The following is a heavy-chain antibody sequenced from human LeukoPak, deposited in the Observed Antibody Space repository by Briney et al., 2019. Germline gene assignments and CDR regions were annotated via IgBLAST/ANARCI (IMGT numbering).Heavy chain of an antibody. CDR2: INSDGSST. CDR3: VRDHYYSMDV. J-gene: IGHJ6*02. CDR1: GFTFSTSW. V-gene: IGHV3-74*03. Sequence: GGSLRLSCAASGFTFSTSWLHWVRQAPGKGLVWVSRINSDGSSTTYADSVKGRFTISRDSPKNTLYPQMNSLRAEDTAVYYCVRDHYYSMDVWGQGTTVTVS.